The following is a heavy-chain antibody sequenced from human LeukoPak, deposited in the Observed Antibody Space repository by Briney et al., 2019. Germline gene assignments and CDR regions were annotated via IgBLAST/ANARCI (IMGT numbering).Heavy chain of an antibody. V-gene: IGHV3-30*04. CDR1: GFTFSSYA. CDR2: ISYDGSNK. Sequence: GGSLRLSCAASGFTFSSYAMHWVRQAPGKGLEWVAVISYDGSNKYYADSVKGRFTISRDNSKKTLYLQMNSLRAEDTAVYYCARDNRMVRGVVLSGAFDIWGQGTMVTVSS. CDR3: ARDNRMVRGVVLSGAFDI. J-gene: IGHJ3*02. D-gene: IGHD3-10*01.